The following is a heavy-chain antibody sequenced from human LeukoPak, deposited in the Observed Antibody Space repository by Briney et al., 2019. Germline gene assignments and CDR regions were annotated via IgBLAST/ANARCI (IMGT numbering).Heavy chain of an antibody. V-gene: IGHV4-34*01. Sequence: PSETLSLTCAVYGGSFSGYYWSWIRQPPGKGLEWIGEINHSGSTNYNPSLKSRVTISVDTSKNQFSLRLSSVTAADTAVYYCARVFQGFDNWGQGTLVTVSS. D-gene: IGHD1-14*01. J-gene: IGHJ4*02. CDR2: INHSGST. CDR1: GGSFSGYY. CDR3: ARVFQGFDN.